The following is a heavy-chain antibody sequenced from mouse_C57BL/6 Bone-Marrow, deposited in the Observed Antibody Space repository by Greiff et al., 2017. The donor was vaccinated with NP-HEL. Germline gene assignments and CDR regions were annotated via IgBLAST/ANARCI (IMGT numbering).Heavy chain of an antibody. D-gene: IGHD2-4*01. V-gene: IGHV5-16*01. Sequence: EVKLVESEGGLVQPGSSMKLSCTASGFTFSDYYMAWVRQVPEKGLEWVANINYDGSSTYYLDSLKSRFIISRDNAKNILYPQMSSLKSEDTATYYCAREGGLRRRTYAMDYWGQGTSVTVSS. CDR3: AREGGLRRRTYAMDY. J-gene: IGHJ4*01. CDR2: INYDGSST. CDR1: GFTFSDYY.